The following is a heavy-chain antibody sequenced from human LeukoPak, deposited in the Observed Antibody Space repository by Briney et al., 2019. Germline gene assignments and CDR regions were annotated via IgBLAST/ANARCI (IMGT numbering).Heavy chain of an antibody. Sequence: PSETLSLTCTVSGGSISSYYWSWIRQPPGKGLEWIGYIYYSGSTNYNPSLKSRVTISVDTSKNQFSLKLSSVTAADTAVYYCAKTVAAAGTFFFLNWGQGTLVTVSS. CDR1: GGSISSYY. J-gene: IGHJ4*02. CDR3: AKTVAAAGTFFFLN. CDR2: IYYSGST. D-gene: IGHD6-13*01. V-gene: IGHV4-59*01.